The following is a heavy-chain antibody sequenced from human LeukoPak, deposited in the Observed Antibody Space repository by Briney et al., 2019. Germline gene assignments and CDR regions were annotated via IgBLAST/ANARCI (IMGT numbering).Heavy chain of an antibody. V-gene: IGHV5-51*01. CDR2: IYPGDSDT. J-gene: IGHJ4*02. D-gene: IGHD3-3*01. CDR3: ARFRWTYYDFWSGHIN. Sequence: GESLKISCKGSGYSFTSYWIGWVRQMPGKGLEWMGIIYPGDSDTRYSPSFQGQVTISADKSISTAYLQWSSLKASDTAMYYCARFRWTYYDFWSGHINWGQGTLVTVSS. CDR1: GYSFTSYW.